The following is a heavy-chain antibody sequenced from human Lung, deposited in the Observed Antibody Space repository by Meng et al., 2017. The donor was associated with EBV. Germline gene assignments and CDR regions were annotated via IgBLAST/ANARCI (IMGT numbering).Heavy chain of an antibody. CDR3: ARAVDTGYFDY. D-gene: IGHD5-18*01. CDR2: IYHSGST. J-gene: IGHJ4*02. Sequence: QLQPQVSGCGLVTSSKPLSLTGAVSGGSISSGGYSWSWIRQPPGKGLEWIGYIYHSGSTYYNPSLKSRVTISVDRSKNQFSLKLSSVTAADTAVYYCARAVDTGYFDYWGQGTLVTVSS. V-gene: IGHV4-30-2*01. CDR1: GGSISSGGYS.